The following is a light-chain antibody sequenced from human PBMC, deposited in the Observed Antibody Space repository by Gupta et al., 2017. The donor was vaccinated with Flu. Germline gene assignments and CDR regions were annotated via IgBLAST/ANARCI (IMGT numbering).Light chain of an antibody. CDR3: QQYNNWRT. J-gene: IGKJ1*01. Sequence: SPATLSVSPGDRATLSCRASQSVNYKLAWYQQKPGQAPRLLIYGASTRATGIPARFSGSGSGTEFTLTISSLQSEDFAVYYCQQYNNWRTFGQGTKVEIK. CDR2: GAS. CDR1: QSVNYK. V-gene: IGKV3-15*01.